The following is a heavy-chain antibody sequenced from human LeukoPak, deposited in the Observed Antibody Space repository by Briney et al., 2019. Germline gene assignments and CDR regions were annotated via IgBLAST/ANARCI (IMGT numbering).Heavy chain of an antibody. CDR2: INSDGSAT. V-gene: IGHV3-74*01. D-gene: IGHD3-16*02. CDR3: ARGTAGYHSSYFDY. Sequence: GGSLRLSCAASGFTFGSPWMHWVRQAPGKGLVWVSRINSDGSATAYADSVKGRFTISRDNAENTLYLQMNSLRAEDTAVYYCARGTAGYHSSYFDYWGQGTLVAVSS. CDR1: GFTFGSPW. J-gene: IGHJ4*02.